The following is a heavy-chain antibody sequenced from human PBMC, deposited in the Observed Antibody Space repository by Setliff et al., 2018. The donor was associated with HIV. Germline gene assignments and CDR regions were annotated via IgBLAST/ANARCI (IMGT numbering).Heavy chain of an antibody. CDR3: ARVGCSSTRCYAFDI. Sequence: GASVKVSCKASGYSFTGYYMHWVRQAPGQGLEWMGRINPNSGASGYGQKFQGRVTMTTDTSISAAYMELSRLRSDDTAVYYCARVGCSSTRCYAFDIWGRGTMVTVSS. CDR1: GYSFTGYY. V-gene: IGHV1-2*06. J-gene: IGHJ3*02. D-gene: IGHD2-2*01. CDR2: INPNSGAS.